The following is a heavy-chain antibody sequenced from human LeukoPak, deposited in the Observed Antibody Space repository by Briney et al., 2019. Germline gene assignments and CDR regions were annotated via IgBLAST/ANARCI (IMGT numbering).Heavy chain of an antibody. V-gene: IGHV3-23*01. CDR2: ISGSGGST. Sequence: PGGSLRLSCAASGFTFSSYAMSWVRQAPGKGLEWVSAISGSGGSTYYADSVKGRFTISRDNSKDTLYLQMNSLRAEDTAVYYCAKRDGYYYYFDYWGQGTLVTVSS. CDR3: AKRDGYYYYFDY. CDR1: GFTFSSYA. J-gene: IGHJ4*02. D-gene: IGHD3-22*01.